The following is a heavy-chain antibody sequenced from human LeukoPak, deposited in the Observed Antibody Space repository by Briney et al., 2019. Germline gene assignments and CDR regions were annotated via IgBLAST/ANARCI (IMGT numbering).Heavy chain of an antibody. CDR1: GFALSSIY. Sequence: GGSLRLSCAASGFALSSIYMNWVRQAPGKGLEWVSVMYSGGSTNYADSLKGRFTISRDNSKNTLYLQMNSLRAEDTAVYYCAKAMRAGSRLGELSFYYWGQGTLVTVSS. CDR3: AKAMRAGSRLGELSFYY. J-gene: IGHJ4*02. V-gene: IGHV3-66*02. D-gene: IGHD3-16*02. CDR2: MYSGGST.